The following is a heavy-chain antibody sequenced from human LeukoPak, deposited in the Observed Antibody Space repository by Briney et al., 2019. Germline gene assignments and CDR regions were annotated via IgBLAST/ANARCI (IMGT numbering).Heavy chain of an antibody. CDR1: GGSFSGYY. CDR2: INHSGST. V-gene: IGHV4-34*01. Sequence: SETLSLTCAVYGGSFSGYYWSWIRQPPGKGLEWIGEINHSGSTNYNPSLKSRVTISVDTSKNQFSLKLSSVTAADTAVYYCARSDDAFDIWGQGTMVTASS. J-gene: IGHJ3*02. CDR3: ARSDDAFDI.